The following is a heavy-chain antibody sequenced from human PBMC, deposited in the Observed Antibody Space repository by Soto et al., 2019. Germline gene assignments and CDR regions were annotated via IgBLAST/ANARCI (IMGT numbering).Heavy chain of an antibody. V-gene: IGHV4-39*01. Sequence: QLQLQESGPGLVKPSETLSLTCTVSGGSISSSSYYWGWIRQPPGKGLEWIGSIYYSGSTYYNPSLKSRVTISVDTSKNQFSLKLSSVTAADTAVYYCASSWGGQLLKIYWGQGTLVTVSS. CDR1: GGSISSSSYY. CDR3: ASSWGGQLLKIY. CDR2: IYYSGST. D-gene: IGHD2-2*01. J-gene: IGHJ4*02.